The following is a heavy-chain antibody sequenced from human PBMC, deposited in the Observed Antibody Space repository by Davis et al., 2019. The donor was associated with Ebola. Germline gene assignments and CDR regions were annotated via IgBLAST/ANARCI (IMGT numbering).Heavy chain of an antibody. V-gene: IGHV4-39*01. D-gene: IGHD5-24*01. CDR3: AGVDGGRDGYGGFDY. CDR2: IYYGGST. CDR1: GGSIRSTTFY. Sequence: PSETLSLTCTVSGGSIRSTTFYWGWVRQPPGRGLEWIGSIYYGGSTYYKPSLKNRVTISVDTSKNQFSLSLSSVTASDTAVYFCAGVDGGRDGYGGFDYWGQGTLVTVSS. J-gene: IGHJ4*02.